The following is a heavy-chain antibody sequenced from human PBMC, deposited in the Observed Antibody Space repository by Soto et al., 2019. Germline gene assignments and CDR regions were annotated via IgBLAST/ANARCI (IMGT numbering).Heavy chain of an antibody. CDR1: GYTFTGYY. CDR3: ATQAPGGYYRYMDY. J-gene: IGHJ4*02. CDR2: INPNSGGT. D-gene: IGHD3-3*01. V-gene: IGHV1-2*02. Sequence: KVSCKASGYTFTGYYMHWVRQAPGQGLEWMGWINPNSGGTNYAQKFQGRVTMTRDTSISTAYMELSRLRSDDTAVYYCATQAPGGYYRYMDYWGQGTLVTVSS.